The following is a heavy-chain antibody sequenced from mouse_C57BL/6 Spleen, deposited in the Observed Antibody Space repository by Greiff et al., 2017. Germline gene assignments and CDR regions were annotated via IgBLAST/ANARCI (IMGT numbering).Heavy chain of an antibody. CDR1: GYTFTSYW. CDR2: IYPGSGST. Sequence: QVQLQQPGAELVKPGASVKMSCKASGYTFTSYWITWVKQRPGQGLEWIGDIYPGSGSTNYNEKFKSKATLTVDTSSSTAYMQLSSLTSEDSAVYYCARFKNRDDWFAYWGQGTLVTVSA. CDR3: ARFKNRDDWFAY. J-gene: IGHJ3*01. V-gene: IGHV1-55*01. D-gene: IGHD4-1*01.